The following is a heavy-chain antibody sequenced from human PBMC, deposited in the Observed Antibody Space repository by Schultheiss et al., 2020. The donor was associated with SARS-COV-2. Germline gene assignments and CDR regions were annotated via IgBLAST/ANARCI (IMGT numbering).Heavy chain of an antibody. Sequence: SETLSLTCAVSGGSISSSNWWSWVRQPPGKGLEWIGEIYHSGSTNYNPSLKSRVTISVDTSKNQFSLKLSSVTAADTAVYYCARQYDILTGTRRDWYFDLWGRGTLVTVSS. CDR2: IYHSGST. CDR3: ARQYDILTGTRRDWYFDL. J-gene: IGHJ2*01. D-gene: IGHD3-9*01. CDR1: GGSISSSNW. V-gene: IGHV4-4*02.